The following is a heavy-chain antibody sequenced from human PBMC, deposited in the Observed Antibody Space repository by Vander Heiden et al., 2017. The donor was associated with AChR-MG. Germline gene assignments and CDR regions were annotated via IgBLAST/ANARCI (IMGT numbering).Heavy chain of an antibody. Sequence: EVQLLESGGGLVQPGGSLRLSCAASGFTFSSYAMSWVRQAPGKGLEWVSAISGSGGSTYYADSVKGRFTISRDNSKNTLYLQMNSLRAEDTAVYYCANRRSGYDYCDYWGQGTLVTVSS. J-gene: IGHJ4*02. CDR2: ISGSGGST. D-gene: IGHD5-12*01. V-gene: IGHV3-23*01. CDR3: ANRRSGYDYCDY. CDR1: GFTFSSYA.